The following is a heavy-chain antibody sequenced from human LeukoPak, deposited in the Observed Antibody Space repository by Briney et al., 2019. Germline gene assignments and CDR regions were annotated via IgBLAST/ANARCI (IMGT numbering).Heavy chain of an antibody. CDR2: IYYSGST. Sequence: PSETLSLTCTVSGGSISSGDYYWSWIRQPPGKGLEWIGYIYYSGSTYYNPSLKSRVTISVDTSKNQFSLKLSSVTAADTAVYYCARVRGNYYDSSGYYSIFDYWGQGTQVTVSS. CDR1: GGSISSGDYY. CDR3: ARVRGNYYDSSGYYSIFDY. J-gene: IGHJ4*02. V-gene: IGHV4-30-4*01. D-gene: IGHD3-22*01.